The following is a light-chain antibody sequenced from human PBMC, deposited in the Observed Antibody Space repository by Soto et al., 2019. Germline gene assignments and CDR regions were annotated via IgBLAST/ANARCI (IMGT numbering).Light chain of an antibody. CDR3: QHYNTWPRT. CDR2: GAS. J-gene: IGKJ1*01. CDR1: QSVSSN. Sequence: EIVMTQSPATLSVSPGERATLSCRASQSVSSNLAWYQQKPGQAPRLLIYGASTRSTGIPARFSGSGSGTEFTLTISSLQSEDFAVDYCQHYNTWPRTFGQGTKVEIK. V-gene: IGKV3-15*01.